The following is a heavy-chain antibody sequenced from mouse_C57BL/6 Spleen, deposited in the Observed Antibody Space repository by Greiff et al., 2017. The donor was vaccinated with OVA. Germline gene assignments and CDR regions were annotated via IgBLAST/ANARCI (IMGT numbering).Heavy chain of an antibody. J-gene: IGHJ1*03. CDR3: ARIYDWDFDV. D-gene: IGHD2-3*01. V-gene: IGHV1-64*01. Sequence: QVQLQQPGAELVKPGASVKLSCKASGYTFTSYWMHWVKQRPGQGLEWIGMIHPNSGSTNYNEKFKSKATLAVDKSSSTAYMQLSSLTSEDSAVYYCARIYDWDFDVWGTGTTVTVSS. CDR1: GYTFTSYW. CDR2: IHPNSGST.